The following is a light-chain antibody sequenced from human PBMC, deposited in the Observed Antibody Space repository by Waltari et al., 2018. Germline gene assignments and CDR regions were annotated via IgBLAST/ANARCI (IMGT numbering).Light chain of an antibody. CDR1: SSNIGAGSD. J-gene: IGLJ2*01. CDR3: QSYDSSLSGSVI. Sequence: QSVLTQPPSVSGAPGQTVIISCTGSSSNIGAGSDVHWYQQLPGTAPKLLIYGSDNRPSGVPDRFAESKSGTSASLAITGLQAEDEADYYCQSYDSSLSGSVIFGGGTKLTVL. V-gene: IGLV1-40*01. CDR2: GSD.